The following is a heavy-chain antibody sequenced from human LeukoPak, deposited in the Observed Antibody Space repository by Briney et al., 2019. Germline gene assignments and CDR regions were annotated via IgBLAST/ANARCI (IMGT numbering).Heavy chain of an antibody. D-gene: IGHD3-10*01. Sequence: GGSLRLSCAASGFTFSSYAMHWVRQAPGKGLEWVAVISYDGSNKYYADSVKGRFTISRDNSKNTLYLQMNSLRVEDTAVYYCAKVEGYYGSGMGNYYYMDVWGKGTTVTVSS. CDR2: ISYDGSNK. J-gene: IGHJ6*03. CDR3: AKVEGYYGSGMGNYYYMDV. V-gene: IGHV3-30*04. CDR1: GFTFSSYA.